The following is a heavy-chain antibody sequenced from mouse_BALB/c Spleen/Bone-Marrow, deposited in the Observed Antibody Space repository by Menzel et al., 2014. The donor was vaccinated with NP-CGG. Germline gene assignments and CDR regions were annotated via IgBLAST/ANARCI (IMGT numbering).Heavy chain of an antibody. J-gene: IGHJ4*01. Sequence: VQLKESGPELVKPGASVKVSCKASGYVFTSYNMYWVKQSHGKSLEWIGYIDPYNGGTTYNQKFKGKATLTVDKSSSTAYMHLNSLTSEDSAVYYCARALLGAMDYWGQGTSVTVSS. D-gene: IGHD1-1*01. CDR2: IDPYNGGT. CDR1: GYVFTSYN. V-gene: IGHV1S135*01. CDR3: ARALLGAMDY.